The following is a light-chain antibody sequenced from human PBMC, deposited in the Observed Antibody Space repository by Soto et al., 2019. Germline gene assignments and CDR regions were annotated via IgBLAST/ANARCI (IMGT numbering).Light chain of an antibody. CDR3: QQYNSYWT. Sequence: IRMTQSPSSLSAYVGDRVTITCRASQSISSWLAWYQQKPGKAPKLLIYDASSLESGVPSRFSGSGSGTEFTLTISSLQPDDFATYHCQQYNSYWTFGQGTKVDIK. CDR2: DAS. CDR1: QSISSW. V-gene: IGKV1-5*01. J-gene: IGKJ1*01.